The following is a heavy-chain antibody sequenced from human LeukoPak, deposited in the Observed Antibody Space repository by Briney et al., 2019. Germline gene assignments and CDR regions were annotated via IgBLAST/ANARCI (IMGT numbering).Heavy chain of an antibody. CDR1: GFTVSSNY. CDR2: IYSGGST. Sequence: PGGSLRLSCAASGFTVSSNYMSWVRQAPGKGLEWVSVIYSGGSTYYADSVKGRFTISRDNSKNTLYLQMNSLSAEDTAVYYCARKPRGFLDPWGQGTLVTVSS. V-gene: IGHV3-66*01. J-gene: IGHJ5*02. CDR3: ARKPRGFLDP.